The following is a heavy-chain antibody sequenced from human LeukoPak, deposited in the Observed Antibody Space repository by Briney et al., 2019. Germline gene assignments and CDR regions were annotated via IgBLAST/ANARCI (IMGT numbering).Heavy chain of an antibody. CDR2: ISARSSHI. V-gene: IGHV3-21*01. Sequence: VRSLRLSCAASGFTFSSYSMNWVRQAPGRGLEWVSSISARSSHIYYADSVKGRFTISRDNAKNSLYLHMNSLRAEDTAVYYCARDWDYSFDYWGQGTLVTVSS. J-gene: IGHJ4*02. CDR1: GFTFSSYS. D-gene: IGHD4-11*01. CDR3: ARDWDYSFDY.